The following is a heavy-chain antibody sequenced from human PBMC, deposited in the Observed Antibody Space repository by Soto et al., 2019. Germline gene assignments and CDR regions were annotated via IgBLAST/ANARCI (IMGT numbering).Heavy chain of an antibody. CDR3: ARDAPPPELRFLEWHNYDYDGMDV. CDR2: ISCYNGKT. Sequence: ASVKVSCKTSGYSFTAYGISWVRQAPGQGLEWMGWISCYNGKTKYAQKVQGRVTMTTDTSTSTAYMEVRSLRSDDTAIYYCARDAPPPELRFLEWHNYDYDGMDVWGQGTTVTVSS. V-gene: IGHV1-18*01. CDR1: GYSFTAYG. J-gene: IGHJ6*02. D-gene: IGHD3-3*01.